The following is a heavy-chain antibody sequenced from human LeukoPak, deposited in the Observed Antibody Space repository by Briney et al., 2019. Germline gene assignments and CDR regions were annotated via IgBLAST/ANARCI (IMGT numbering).Heavy chain of an antibody. D-gene: IGHD6-19*01. Sequence: SETLSLTCAVSGYSISSGHYWGWIRQPPGKGLEWMGSIYHSGSTYYYPSLKSRVTISVDTSKNQFSLKLSSVTAADTAVYYCARHPWLEYYFDYWGQGTLVTVSS. CDR2: IYHSGST. CDR3: ARHPWLEYYFDY. J-gene: IGHJ4*02. V-gene: IGHV4-38-2*01. CDR1: GYSISSGHY.